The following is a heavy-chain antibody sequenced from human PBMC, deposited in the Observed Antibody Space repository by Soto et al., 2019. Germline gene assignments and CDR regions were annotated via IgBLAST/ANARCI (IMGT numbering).Heavy chain of an antibody. Sequence: QVQLVESGGGVVQPGTSLRLSCVGSGFTFRSYVIHWVRQAPGKGLEWVALTSYDGSNNFYGDSVKGRFTISRHNARNTVELQMDSLRFEDTALYYGARWGTTGELDVCGHGTLVSVSS. CDR3: ARWGTTGELDV. CDR2: TSYDGSNN. CDR1: GFTFRSYV. D-gene: IGHD3-16*01. J-gene: IGHJ4*01. V-gene: IGHV3-33*05.